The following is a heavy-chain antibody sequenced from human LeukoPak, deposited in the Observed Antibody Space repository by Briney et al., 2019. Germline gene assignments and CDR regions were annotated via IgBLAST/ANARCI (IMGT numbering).Heavy chain of an antibody. CDR3: AALGYCSSTSCYNGGYYYYYMDV. V-gene: IGHV1-24*01. CDR2: FDPKDGET. J-gene: IGHJ6*03. Sequence: ASVKVSCKVSGYTLTELSMHWVRQAPGKGLEWMGGFDPKDGETIYAQKFQGRVTMTEDTSTDTAYMELSSLRSEDTAVYYCAALGYCSSTSCYNGGYYYYYMDVWGKGTAVTVSS. CDR1: GYTLTELS. D-gene: IGHD2-2*02.